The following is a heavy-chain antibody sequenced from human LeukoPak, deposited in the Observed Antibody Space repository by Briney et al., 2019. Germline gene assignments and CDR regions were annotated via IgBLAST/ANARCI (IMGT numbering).Heavy chain of an antibody. CDR1: GYTFTSYG. D-gene: IGHD3-22*01. J-gene: IGHJ3*02. Sequence: ASVKVSCTASGYTFTSYGISWVRQAPGQGLEWVGWISAYNGNTNYAPKLQGRVTMTTDTSTSTAPIELRRLRSDDRAVFYCARDNNYYDSSATKRSAFDIWGQETIVTVSS. CDR2: ISAYNGNT. CDR3: ARDNNYYDSSATKRSAFDI. V-gene: IGHV1-18*01.